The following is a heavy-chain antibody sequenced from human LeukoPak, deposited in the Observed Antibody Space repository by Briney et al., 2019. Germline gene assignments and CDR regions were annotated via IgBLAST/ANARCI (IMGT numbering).Heavy chain of an antibody. J-gene: IGHJ4*02. V-gene: IGHV3-9*01. CDR2: ISWNSGSI. CDR3: SGAYIGRPASFDC. CDR1: GFTFDDYA. Sequence: GGSLRLSCAASGFTFDDYAMHWVRQGPGRGLEWVSGISWNSGSIDYADSVKGRFTISRDNAKKSLYLQMNSLRAEDTAVYYFSGAYIGRPASFDCWGQGTLVTASS. D-gene: IGHD2-21*01.